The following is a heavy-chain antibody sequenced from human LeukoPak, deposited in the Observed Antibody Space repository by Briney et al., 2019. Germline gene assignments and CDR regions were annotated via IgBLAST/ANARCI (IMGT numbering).Heavy chain of an antibody. Sequence: PGGSLRLSCAASGFTFSSYWMHWVRQAPGKGLEWVSYISSSGSHTNYADSVKGRFTISRDNAKNSLSLQVNSLRADDTAVYYCARVGSIAAAGTPDYWGQGTLVTVSS. CDR2: ISSSGSHT. J-gene: IGHJ4*02. V-gene: IGHV3-21*01. D-gene: IGHD6-13*01. CDR3: ARVGSIAAAGTPDY. CDR1: GFTFSSYW.